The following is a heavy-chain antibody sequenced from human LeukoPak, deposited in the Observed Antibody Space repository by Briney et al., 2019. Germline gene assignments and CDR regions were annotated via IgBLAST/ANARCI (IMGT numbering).Heavy chain of an antibody. CDR1: GFTFSSYS. D-gene: IGHD3-22*01. CDR2: ISSSSSYI. J-gene: IGHJ3*02. CDR3: ARGDYYDSSGYFPLRAFDI. V-gene: IGHV3-21*01. Sequence: GGSLRLSCAASGFTFSSYSMNWVRQAPGKGLEWVSSISSSSSYIYYADSVKGRFTISRDNSKNTLYLQMNSLRAEDTAVYYCARGDYYDSSGYFPLRAFDIWGQGTMVTVSS.